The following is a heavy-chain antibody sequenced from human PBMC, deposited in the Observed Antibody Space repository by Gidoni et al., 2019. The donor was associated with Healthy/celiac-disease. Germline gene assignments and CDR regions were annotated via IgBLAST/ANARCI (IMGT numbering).Heavy chain of an antibody. CDR1: GGSISSYY. J-gene: IGHJ4*02. Sequence: QVQLQESGPGLVKPSENLSLTCTVSGGSISSYYWSWIRQPPGKGLEWIGYIYYSGRTNYNPSLKGRVTISVDTSKNQFSLKLSSVTAADTAVYYCARGVVQFDYWGQGTLVTVSS. CDR2: IYYSGRT. CDR3: ARGVVQFDY. D-gene: IGHD2-15*01. V-gene: IGHV4-59*01.